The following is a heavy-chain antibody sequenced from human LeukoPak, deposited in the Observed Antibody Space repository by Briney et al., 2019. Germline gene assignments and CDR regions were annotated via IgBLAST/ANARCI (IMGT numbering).Heavy chain of an antibody. D-gene: IGHD3-10*01. CDR2: MNPNSGNT. Sequence: ASVKVSCKASGYTFTGYYMHWVRQATGQGLEWMGWMNPNSGNTGYAQKFQGRVTMTRNTSISTAYMELSSLRSEDTAVYYCARSVKPVLWFGGPPYYYYGMDVWGQGTTVTVSS. V-gene: IGHV1-8*02. CDR3: ARSVKPVLWFGGPPYYYYGMDV. J-gene: IGHJ6*02. CDR1: GYTFTGYY.